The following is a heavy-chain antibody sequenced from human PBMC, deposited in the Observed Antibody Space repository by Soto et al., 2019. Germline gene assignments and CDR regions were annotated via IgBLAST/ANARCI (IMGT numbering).Heavy chain of an antibody. CDR1: GFTLSSYG. CDR2: IGDTGERL. D-gene: IGHD6-13*01. V-gene: IGHV3-23*01. Sequence: PGGSLRLSCAASGFTLSSYGMSWVRQAPEKGLEWVSRIGDTGERLDYADSVKGRFTISRDNSKNTVYLQMNSLRPDDTAVYYCAKGTGLAADNNYFDSWGQGTLVTVSS. J-gene: IGHJ5*01. CDR3: AKGTGLAADNNYFDS.